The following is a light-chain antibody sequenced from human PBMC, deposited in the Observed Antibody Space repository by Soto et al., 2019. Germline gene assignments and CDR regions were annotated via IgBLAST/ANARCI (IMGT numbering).Light chain of an antibody. CDR2: SNN. CDR3: AAWDYSLNGPV. V-gene: IGLV1-44*01. J-gene: IGLJ3*02. Sequence: QSVLTQPPSASGTPGQRVTISCSGSSSNIGSNTVNWYQQLPGTAPKLLIYSNNQRPSGVPDRFSGSKSGTSAALAISGLQSEDDGDYYCAAWDYSLNGPVFGGGTKVTVL. CDR1: SSNIGSNT.